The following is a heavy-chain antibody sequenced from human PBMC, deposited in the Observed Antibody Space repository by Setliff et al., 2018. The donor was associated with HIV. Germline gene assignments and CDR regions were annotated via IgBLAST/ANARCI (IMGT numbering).Heavy chain of an antibody. CDR1: GGSISSSSYY. V-gene: IGHV4-39*01. Sequence: PSETLSLTCTVSGGSISSSSYYWGWIRQPPGKGLEWIGSIYYSGSTYYNPSLKSLVTISVDTSKNQFSLKLSSVTAADTAVYYCESPASGGSSGQYHYWGQGTLVTVS. CDR2: IYYSGST. J-gene: IGHJ4*02. D-gene: IGHD6-19*01. CDR3: ESPASGGSSGQYHY.